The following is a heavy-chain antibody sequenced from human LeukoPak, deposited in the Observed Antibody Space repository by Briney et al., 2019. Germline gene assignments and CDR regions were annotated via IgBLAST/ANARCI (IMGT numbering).Heavy chain of an antibody. CDR1: GFTFSSYA. CDR2: IRGIGDTT. CDR3: AKEQFLRYFDRNGYFCDH. J-gene: IGHJ4*02. V-gene: IGHV3-23*01. Sequence: GGSLRLSCAASGFTFSSYAMNWVRQAPGKGLEWVSGIRGIGDTTYYADSVKGRRFTISRDNSKNTLYLQMNSDGAEDTAVYYCAKEQFLRYFDRNGYFCDHGGQGTVVSV. D-gene: IGHD3-9*01.